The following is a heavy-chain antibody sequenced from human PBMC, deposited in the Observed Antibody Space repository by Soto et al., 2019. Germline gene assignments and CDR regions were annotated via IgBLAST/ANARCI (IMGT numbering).Heavy chain of an antibody. D-gene: IGHD6-25*01. J-gene: IGHJ6*02. CDR1: GFTFSSYS. CDR2: ISSSSSYI. CDR3: ARDRLLEGPLYYYYGMDV. Sequence: EVQLVESGGGLVKPGGSLRLSCAASGFTFSSYSMNWVRQAPGKGLEWVSSISSSSSYIYYADSVKGRFTISRDNAKNSLYLQMNSLRAEDTAVYYCARDRLLEGPLYYYYGMDVWGQGTTVTVSS. V-gene: IGHV3-21*01.